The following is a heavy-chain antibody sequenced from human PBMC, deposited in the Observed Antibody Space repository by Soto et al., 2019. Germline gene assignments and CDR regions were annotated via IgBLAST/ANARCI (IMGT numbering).Heavy chain of an antibody. J-gene: IGHJ4*02. Sequence: QVQLVESGGGVVQPGRSLRLSCAASGFTFSSYAMHWVRQAPGKGLEWVAVISYDGSNKYYADSVKGRFTISRDNSKNPLYLLMNSLRAEDTAVHYCARDRVAYCGGDCRTFDYWGQGTLVTVSS. CDR2: ISYDGSNK. CDR3: ARDRVAYCGGDCRTFDY. V-gene: IGHV3-30-3*01. D-gene: IGHD2-21*02. CDR1: GFTFSSYA.